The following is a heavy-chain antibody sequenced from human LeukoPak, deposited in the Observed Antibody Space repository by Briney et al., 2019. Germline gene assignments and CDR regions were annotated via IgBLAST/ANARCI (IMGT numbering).Heavy chain of an antibody. CDR1: GGSFSGYY. CDR3: ARTEGAAAGPVDY. D-gene: IGHD6-13*01. Sequence: PSETLSLTCAVYGGSFSGYYWSWIRQPPGKGLEWIGEINHSGSTNYNPSLMSRVTISVDTSKNQFSLKLSSVTAADTAVYYCARTEGAAAGPVDYWGQGTLVTVSS. CDR2: INHSGST. J-gene: IGHJ4*02. V-gene: IGHV4-34*01.